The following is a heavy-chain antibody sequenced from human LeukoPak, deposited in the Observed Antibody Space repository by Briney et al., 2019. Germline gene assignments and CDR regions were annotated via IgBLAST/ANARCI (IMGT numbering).Heavy chain of an antibody. V-gene: IGHV3-21*01. D-gene: IGHD1-20*01. CDR1: GFTFNSYN. CDR3: ARLITAPYYFDY. CDR2: ISSSRNYI. Sequence: KPGRSLRLSCAASGFTFNSYNMNWVRQAPGKGLEWVSSISSSRNYIYYADSVKGRFTISRDNAKNSLYLQMNSLRAEDTAVYYCARLITAPYYFDYWGQGTLVTVSS. J-gene: IGHJ4*02.